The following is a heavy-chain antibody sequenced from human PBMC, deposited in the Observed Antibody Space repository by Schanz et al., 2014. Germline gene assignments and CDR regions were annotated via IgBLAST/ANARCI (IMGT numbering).Heavy chain of an antibody. Sequence: EVQLLESGGGLVEPGGSLRLSCAASGFSFSSYAMGWVRQAPGKGLEWVGRIKGKTDGGTADYAAPMKGRFTISRDDSKNTLYLQMNSLRAEDTAVYYCARIGGSVFDYWAQGTLXTVSS. CDR2: IKGKTDGGTA. CDR1: GFSFSSYA. V-gene: IGHV3-15*01. CDR3: ARIGGSVFDY. J-gene: IGHJ4*02. D-gene: IGHD3-10*01.